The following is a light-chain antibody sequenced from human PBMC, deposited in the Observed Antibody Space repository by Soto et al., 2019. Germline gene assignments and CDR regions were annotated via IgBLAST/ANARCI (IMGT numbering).Light chain of an antibody. V-gene: IGKV3-20*01. Sequence: EIVLTQSPGTLSLSPGDRATLSCRASQSVSSSYLAWYQQKPGQAPRPLIYGASTRATGIPDRFSGSGSGTDFTLTISKLEPEDFAVYYCQPYGSSPYTFGQGTKLEIK. J-gene: IGKJ2*01. CDR2: GAS. CDR3: QPYGSSPYT. CDR1: QSVSSSY.